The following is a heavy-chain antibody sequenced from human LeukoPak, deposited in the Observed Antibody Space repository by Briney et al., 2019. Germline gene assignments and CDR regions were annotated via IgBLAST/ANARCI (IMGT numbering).Heavy chain of an antibody. D-gene: IGHD3-10*01. Sequence: PSETLSLTCTVSGGSISSGGYYWSWIRQHPGKGLEWIGYIYYSGSTYYNPSLKSRVTISVDNSKNQFSLRLNPVTAADTAVYYCARELWFANAPGSWLDPWGQGTLVTVSS. V-gene: IGHV4-31*03. CDR1: GGSISSGGYY. J-gene: IGHJ5*02. CDR3: ARELWFANAPGSWLDP. CDR2: IYYSGST.